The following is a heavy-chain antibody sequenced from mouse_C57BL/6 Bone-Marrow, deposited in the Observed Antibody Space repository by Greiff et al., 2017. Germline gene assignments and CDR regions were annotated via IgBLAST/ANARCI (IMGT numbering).Heavy chain of an antibody. CDR2: IYPRSGNT. V-gene: IGHV1-81*01. CDR1: GYTFTSYG. CDR3: ALLFYYAMDY. Sequence: VQLQQSGAELARPGASVKLSCKASGYTFTSYGISWVKQRTGQGLEWIGEIYPRSGNTYYNEKLKGKATLTADKSSSTAYMELRSLTSEDSAVYFCALLFYYAMDYWGQGTSVTVSS. J-gene: IGHJ4*01. D-gene: IGHD2-10*01.